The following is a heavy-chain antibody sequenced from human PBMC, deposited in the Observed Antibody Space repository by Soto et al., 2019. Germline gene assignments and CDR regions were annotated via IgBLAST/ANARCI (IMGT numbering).Heavy chain of an antibody. Sequence: ASVKVSCKASGYTFTSYGISWVRQAPGQGLEWMGWISAYNGNTNYAQKLQGRVNMTTDTSTSTAYMELRSLRSDDTDVYYCASRILTGSGSYLGHDAFDIWGQGTMVTVSS. V-gene: IGHV1-18*01. CDR3: ASRILTGSGSYLGHDAFDI. CDR2: ISAYNGNT. J-gene: IGHJ3*02. CDR1: GYTFTSYG. D-gene: IGHD3-10*01.